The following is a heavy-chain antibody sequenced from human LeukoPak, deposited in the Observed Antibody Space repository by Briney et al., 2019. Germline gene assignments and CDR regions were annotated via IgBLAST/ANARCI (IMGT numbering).Heavy chain of an antibody. CDR3: AGGMYTNSWYYFDY. Sequence: GGSLRLSCAASGFTVISTYMSWVRQAPGKGLEWVSVIHSGGTTYYPDSVKGRFTISRDNSKNSLYLQMNSLRVEDTAVYYCAGGMYTNSWYYFDYWGQGALVTVSS. CDR2: IHSGGTT. CDR1: GFTVISTY. V-gene: IGHV3-66*02. D-gene: IGHD6-13*01. J-gene: IGHJ4*02.